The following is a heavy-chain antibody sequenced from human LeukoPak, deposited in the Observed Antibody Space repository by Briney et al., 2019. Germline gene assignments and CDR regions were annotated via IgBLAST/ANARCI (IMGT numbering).Heavy chain of an antibody. CDR2: ISSGSSSI. CDR3: ARIYSSSWYGLGVFDS. CDR1: GFTFSSYS. D-gene: IGHD6-13*01. Sequence: PGGSLRLSSAASGFTFSSYSINWVRQAPGKGLEWVSYISSGSSSIYYADSVKGRFTISRDNAKNSLYLQMNSLRAEDTAVYYCARIYSSSWYGLGVFDSWGQGTLVTVSS. J-gene: IGHJ4*02. V-gene: IGHV3-48*01.